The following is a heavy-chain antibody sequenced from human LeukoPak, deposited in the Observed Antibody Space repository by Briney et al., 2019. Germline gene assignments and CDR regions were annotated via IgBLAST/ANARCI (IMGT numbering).Heavy chain of an antibody. V-gene: IGHV3-23*01. CDR3: ARMDYDILTGHYYYYGMDV. D-gene: IGHD3-9*01. Sequence: GGSLRLSCAASGFTFSSYAMSWVRQAPGKGLEWVSAISGSGGSTYYADSVEGRFTISRDNSKNTLYLQMNSLRAEDTAVYYCARMDYDILTGHYYYYGMDVWGQGTTVTVSS. J-gene: IGHJ6*02. CDR1: GFTFSSYA. CDR2: ISGSGGST.